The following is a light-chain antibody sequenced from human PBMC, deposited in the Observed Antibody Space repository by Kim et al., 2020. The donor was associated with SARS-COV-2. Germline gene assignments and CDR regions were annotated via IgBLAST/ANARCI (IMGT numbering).Light chain of an antibody. CDR1: QGISNA. CDR2: GAS. J-gene: IGKJ1*01. V-gene: IGKV1-13*02. CDR3: QQYSIYWT. Sequence: SASVGARVTITCRASQGISNALAWYQQKPGNAPKLLIYGASNLESAVPSRFSGSGSGTEFTLTITSLQPDDVATYYCQQYSIYWTFGQGTKVDIK.